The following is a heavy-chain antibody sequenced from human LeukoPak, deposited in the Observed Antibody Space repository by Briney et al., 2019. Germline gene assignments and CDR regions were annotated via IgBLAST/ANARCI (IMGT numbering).Heavy chain of an antibody. CDR2: ISAYNGNT. CDR1: GYTFTSYG. CDR3: ARSGTGYCSGGSCYKNWVDP. Sequence: ASVKVSCKASGYTFTSYGISWVRQAPGQGLEWTGWISAYNGNTNYAEKLQDRVTMTTDTPTSTAYMELRGLRSGDTAVYYCARSGTGYCSGGSCYKNWVDPWGQGTPVTVSS. J-gene: IGHJ5*02. D-gene: IGHD2-15*01. V-gene: IGHV1-18*01.